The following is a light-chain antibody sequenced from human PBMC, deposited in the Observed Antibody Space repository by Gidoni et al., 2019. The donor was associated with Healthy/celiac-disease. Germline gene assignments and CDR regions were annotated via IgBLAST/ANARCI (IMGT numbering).Light chain of an antibody. Sequence: DIQMTQSPSSLSASVGDRVTITCRASQSISSYLNWYQQKPWKAPKLLIYAESSLQSGVPSRFSGSGSGTDFTLTISSLQPEDFATYYCQQSYSTPFTFGPGTKVDIK. CDR1: QSISSY. CDR3: QQSYSTPFT. CDR2: AES. J-gene: IGKJ3*01. V-gene: IGKV1-39*01.